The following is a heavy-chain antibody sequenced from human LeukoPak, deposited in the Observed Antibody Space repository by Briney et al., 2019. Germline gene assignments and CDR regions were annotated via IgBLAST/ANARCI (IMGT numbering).Heavy chain of an antibody. CDR1: GGTFSSYA. CDR2: IIPILGIA. J-gene: IGHJ6*03. CDR3: ARSKTSSSWSEDLYYYYYMDV. D-gene: IGHD6-13*01. Sequence: ASVKVSCKASGGTFSSYAISWVRQAPGQGLEWMGRIIPILGIANYAQKFQGRVTMTTDTSTSTAYMELRSLRSDDTAVYYCARSKTSSSWSEDLYYYYYMDVWGKGTTVTVSS. V-gene: IGHV1-69*04.